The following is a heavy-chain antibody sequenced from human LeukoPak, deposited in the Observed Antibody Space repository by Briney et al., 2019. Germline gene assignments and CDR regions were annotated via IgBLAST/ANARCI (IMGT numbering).Heavy chain of an antibody. CDR2: INQDGSEK. CDR1: GFSFSSYW. J-gene: IGHJ4*02. D-gene: IGHD3-22*01. V-gene: IGHV3-7*01. Sequence: GGSLRLSCAASGFSFSSYWMTWVRQTPGKGLEWVANINQDGSEKYYVDSVKGRFTISRDNAKNSLYLQMNSLRAEDTAVYYCARRRYDSSGFRLPFDYWGQGTLVTVSS. CDR3: ARRRYDSSGFRLPFDY.